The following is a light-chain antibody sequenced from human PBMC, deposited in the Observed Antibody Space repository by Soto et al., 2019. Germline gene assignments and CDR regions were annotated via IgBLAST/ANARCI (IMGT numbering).Light chain of an antibody. CDR1: QGISSY. J-gene: IGKJ5*01. CDR2: AAS. V-gene: IGKV1-9*01. CDR3: QPVNSSPST. Sequence: IQLTQARASVGAFVGDRVTIAGRASQGISSYLYWYQQKPGKAPKLLIYAASTLQTGVPSSFSGGGSGTASTLPLSTLQPADFATYYCQPVNSSPSTFGQGTRLETK.